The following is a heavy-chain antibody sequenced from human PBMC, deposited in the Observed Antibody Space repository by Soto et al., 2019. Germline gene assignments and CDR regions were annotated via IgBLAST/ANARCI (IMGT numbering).Heavy chain of an antibody. V-gene: IGHV4-59*01. D-gene: IGHD3-22*01. J-gene: IGHJ4*02. Sequence: KPSETLSLTCTVSSGSISSFYWSWIRQPPGKGLEWIGYVYSSGSTDYNPSLESRVTISIDTSRNQFSLNLSSATAADTAVYYCATASSSGSSGELDYWGQGTLVTVSS. CDR3: ATASSSGSSGELDY. CDR2: VYSSGST. CDR1: SGSISSFY.